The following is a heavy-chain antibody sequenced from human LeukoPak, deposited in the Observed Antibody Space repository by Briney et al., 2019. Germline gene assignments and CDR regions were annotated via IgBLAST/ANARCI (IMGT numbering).Heavy chain of an antibody. CDR2: FYYSGST. CDR1: GGSIRSSSYY. CDR3: ARRPWGSGVDY. D-gene: IGHD3-16*01. Sequence: PSDTLSLTCIVSGGSIRSSSYYWGWIRQPPGKGLEWIGSFYYSGSTYYNPSLKSRVTISGDTSKNQFSLRLSSVTAADTAVYYCARRPWGSGVDYWGQGTLVTVSS. J-gene: IGHJ4*02. V-gene: IGHV4-39*07.